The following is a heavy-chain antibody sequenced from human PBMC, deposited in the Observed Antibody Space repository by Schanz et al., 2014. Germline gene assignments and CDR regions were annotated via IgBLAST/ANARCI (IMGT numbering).Heavy chain of an antibody. CDR3: ARGTPFLCDY. CDR1: GFSVSSNY. Sequence: SGGDLVQPGGSLRLSCAASGFSVSSNYMSWVRQAPGKGLEWVSSISSTSTYLYYADSVKGRFTISRDSARNSLYLQMSSLRAEDTAVYYCARGTPFLCDYWGQGTLVTVSS. V-gene: IGHV3-21*01. CDR2: ISSTSTYL. J-gene: IGHJ4*02. D-gene: IGHD3-16*01.